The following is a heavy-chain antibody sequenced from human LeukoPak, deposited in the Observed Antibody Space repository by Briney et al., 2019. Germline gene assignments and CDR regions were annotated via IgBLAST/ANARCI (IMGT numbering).Heavy chain of an antibody. V-gene: IGHV4-61*01. CDR1: GGSVSSGIYY. CDR3: ARAEVAVDAFDI. D-gene: IGHD5-12*01. J-gene: IGHJ3*02. CDR2: IYYSGST. Sequence: SETLSLTCTVSGGSVSSGIYYWSWIRQPPGKGLEWIGYIYYSGSTNYNPSLKSRVTISVDTSKNQFSLKLSSVTAADTAVYYCARAEVAVDAFDIWGQGTMVTVSS.